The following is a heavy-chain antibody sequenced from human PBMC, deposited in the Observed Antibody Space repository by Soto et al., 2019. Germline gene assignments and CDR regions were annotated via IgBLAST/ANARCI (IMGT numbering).Heavy chain of an antibody. D-gene: IGHD6-13*01. CDR2: IWYDGSNK. CDR3: ARDGAAAGKPAAFDI. J-gene: IGHJ3*02. Sequence: GSLRLSCAASGFTFSSYGMHWVRQAPGKGLEWVAVIWYDGSNKYYADSVKGRFTNSRDNSKNTLYLQMNSLRAEVTAVYYCARDGAAAGKPAAFDIWGQGTMVTVSS. CDR1: GFTFSSYG. V-gene: IGHV3-33*01.